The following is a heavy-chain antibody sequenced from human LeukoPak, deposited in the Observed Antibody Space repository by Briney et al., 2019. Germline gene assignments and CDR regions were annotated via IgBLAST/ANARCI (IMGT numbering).Heavy chain of an antibody. CDR3: ARDNIVATNNYYYYYGMDV. V-gene: IGHV1-69*04. CDR1: GGTFSSYA. Sequence: ASVKVSCKASGGTFSSYAISWVRQAPGQGLEWMGRIIPILGIANYAQKFQGRVTITADKSTSTAYMELSSLRSEDTAVYYCARDNIVATNNYYYYYGMDVWGQGTTVTVSS. CDR2: IIPILGIA. D-gene: IGHD5-12*01. J-gene: IGHJ6*02.